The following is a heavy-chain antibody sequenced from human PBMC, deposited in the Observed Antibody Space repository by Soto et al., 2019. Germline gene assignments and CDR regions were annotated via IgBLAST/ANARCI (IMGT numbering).Heavy chain of an antibody. CDR2: ISWGSSSI. V-gene: IGHV3-9*01. CDR1: GFTFDDYA. J-gene: IGHJ4*02. D-gene: IGHD6-13*01. CDR3: AKDHSSSLGYYFDF. Sequence: GGSLRLSCVVSGFTFDDYAMHWVRQAPGKGLEWVSGISWGSSSIAYADSVKGRFTLSRDNAKNSLYLEMNSLRAEDTALYYCAKDHSSSLGYYFDFWGRGTLVTVSS.